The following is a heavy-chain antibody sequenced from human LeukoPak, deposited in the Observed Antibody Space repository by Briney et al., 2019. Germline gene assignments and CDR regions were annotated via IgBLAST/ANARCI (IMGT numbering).Heavy chain of an antibody. V-gene: IGHV4-59*01. CDR3: ARTNAFGN. Sequence: PSETLSLTCTVSGGSLSGDYWNWIRQPPGKGLEWIGYIYYTGTTDYSPSLKSRVTIPLDMSKNQFSLKLRSVTAADTAVYYCARTNAFGNRGRGTMVTVSS. J-gene: IGHJ3*02. CDR1: GGSLSGDY. CDR2: IYYTGTT.